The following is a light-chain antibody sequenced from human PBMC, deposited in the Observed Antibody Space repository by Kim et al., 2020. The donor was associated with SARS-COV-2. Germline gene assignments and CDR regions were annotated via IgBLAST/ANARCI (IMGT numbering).Light chain of an antibody. J-gene: IGKJ1*01. CDR3: QQSGT. CDR2: GAS. V-gene: IGKV3-15*01. Sequence: EIVLMQSPASLSVSPGERATLSCRASQNINTNLAWYQQKPGQAPRLLIYGASTRATGIPARFSGSGSGTEFTLTISSLQSEDFAIYHCQQSGTFGQGTKVDIK. CDR1: QNINTN.